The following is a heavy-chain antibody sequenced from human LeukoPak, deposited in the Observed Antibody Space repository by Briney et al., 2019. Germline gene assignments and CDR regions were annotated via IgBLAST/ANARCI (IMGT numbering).Heavy chain of an antibody. Sequence: SETLSLTCTVSGGSISSYYWSWIRQPPGKGLEWIGYIYYSGSTNYNPSLKSRVTISVDTSKNQFSLKLSSVTAADTAVYYCARDRRGYSYGVFDYWGQGTLVTVSS. CDR1: GGSISSYY. CDR2: IYYSGST. V-gene: IGHV4-59*01. CDR3: ARDRRGYSYGVFDY. D-gene: IGHD5-18*01. J-gene: IGHJ4*02.